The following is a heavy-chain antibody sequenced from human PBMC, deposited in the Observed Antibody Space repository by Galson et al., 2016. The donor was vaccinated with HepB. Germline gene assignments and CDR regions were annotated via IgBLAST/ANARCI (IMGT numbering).Heavy chain of an antibody. J-gene: IGHJ4*02. CDR1: GFTFDSYA. CDR3: APHRITVAGDFAY. Sequence: SLRLSCAASGFTFDSYAMSWVRQAPGKGLEWVSSTSNSGITTHYADSVKGRFTVSRDNSKNTLYLQMNSLRADDTAVYYCAPHRITVAGDFAYWGQGTLVTVSS. V-gene: IGHV3-23*01. D-gene: IGHD6-19*01. CDR2: TSNSGITT.